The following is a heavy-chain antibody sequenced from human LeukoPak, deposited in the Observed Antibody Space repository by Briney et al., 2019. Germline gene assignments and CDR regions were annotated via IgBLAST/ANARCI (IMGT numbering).Heavy chain of an antibody. CDR3: GMSGDRVPLQDDVFDV. D-gene: IGHD1-26*01. CDR2: IYPGDSGP. J-gene: IGHJ3*01. Sequence: GESLRISCKVSGYSFTSYCIGWVRQMPGKGLEWMGIIYPGDSGPTYSPSFQGQVTISVDKSINTAYLQWSSLQASDTAMYYCGMSGDRVPLQDDVFDVWGQGTMVTVST. CDR1: GYSFTSYC. V-gene: IGHV5-51*01.